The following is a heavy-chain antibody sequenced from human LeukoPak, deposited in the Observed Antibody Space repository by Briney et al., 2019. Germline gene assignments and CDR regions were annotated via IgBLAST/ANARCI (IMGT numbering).Heavy chain of an antibody. CDR3: ARDRAYCSGGSCYWFFDY. J-gene: IGHJ4*02. D-gene: IGHD2-15*01. CDR2: IYYSGST. Sequence: PSETLSLTCTVSGGSISSYYWSWIRQPPGKGLEWIGYIYYSGSTNYNPSLKSRVTISVDTSKNQFSLKLSSVTAADTAVYYCARDRAYCSGGSCYWFFDYWGQGTLVTVSS. CDR1: GGSISSYY. V-gene: IGHV4-59*01.